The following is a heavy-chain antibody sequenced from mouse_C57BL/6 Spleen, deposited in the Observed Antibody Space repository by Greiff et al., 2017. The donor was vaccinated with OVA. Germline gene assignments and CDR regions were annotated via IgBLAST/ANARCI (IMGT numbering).Heavy chain of an antibody. V-gene: IGHV2-2*01. CDR2: IWSGGST. D-gene: IGHD1-1*02. J-gene: IGHJ4*01. CDR3: ARKGWDYAMDY. Sequence: VKLVESGPGLVQPSQSLSITCTASGFSLTSYGVHWVRQSPGKGLEWLGVIWSGGSTDYNAAFISRLSISKDNSKSQVFFKMNSLQADDTAIYCCARKGWDYAMDYWGQGTSVTVSS. CDR1: GFSLTSYG.